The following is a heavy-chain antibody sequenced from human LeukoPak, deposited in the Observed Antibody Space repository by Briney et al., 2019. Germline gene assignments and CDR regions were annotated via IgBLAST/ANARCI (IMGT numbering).Heavy chain of an antibody. CDR3: ARDGVQWLGPPFDY. CDR1: GFTFSSYS. CDR2: ISSSSSTI. D-gene: IGHD6-19*01. J-gene: IGHJ4*02. Sequence: GGSLRLSCAASGFTFSSYSMNWVRQAPGKGLEWVSYISSSSSTIYYADSVKGRFTISRDNAKNSLYLQMNSLRAEDTAVYYCARDGVQWLGPPFDYWGQGTLVTVSS. V-gene: IGHV3-48*01.